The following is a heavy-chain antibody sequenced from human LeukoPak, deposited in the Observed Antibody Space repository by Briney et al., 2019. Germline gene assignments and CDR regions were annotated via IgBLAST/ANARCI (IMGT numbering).Heavy chain of an antibody. J-gene: IGHJ4*02. CDR1: GGSFSGYY. D-gene: IGHD3-10*01. CDR2: INHSGST. V-gene: IGHV4-34*01. Sequence: SESLSLTCAVYGGSFSGYYWSWIRQPPGKGLEWIGEINHSGSTNYNPSLKSRVTISVDTSKKQFSLKLTSVTAADTAVYYCARDGYGSCWDYWGQGTLVTVSS. CDR3: ARDGYGSCWDY.